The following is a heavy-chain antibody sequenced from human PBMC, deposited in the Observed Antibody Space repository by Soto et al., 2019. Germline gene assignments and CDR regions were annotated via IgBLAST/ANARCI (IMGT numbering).Heavy chain of an antibody. CDR2: INAGNGNT. V-gene: IGHV1-3*01. Sequence: ASVKVSCKASGYTFTSYAMHWVRQAPGQRLEWMGWINAGNGNTKYSQKFQGRVTITRDTSASTAYMDLSSLRSEDTAVYYCARASRGYYYDSSGYYPGHGMDVWGQGTTVTVSS. CDR1: GYTFTSYA. J-gene: IGHJ6*02. CDR3: ARASRGYYYDSSGYYPGHGMDV. D-gene: IGHD3-22*01.